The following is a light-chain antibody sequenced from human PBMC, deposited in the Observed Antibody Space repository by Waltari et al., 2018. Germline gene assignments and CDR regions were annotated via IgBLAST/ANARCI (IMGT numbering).Light chain of an antibody. V-gene: IGLV2-23*01. CDR1: DVAYFNL. Sequence: QSALTQPASVSGSYGQSITISCGDVAYFNLVSWYQQQPGIAPKVIIYEGNKRPSGLSDRFSGSKYGNTASLTISGLQADDQADYYCCSYAGGTSWVFGGGTKLTVL. CDR3: CSYAGGTSWV. J-gene: IGLJ3*02. CDR2: EGN.